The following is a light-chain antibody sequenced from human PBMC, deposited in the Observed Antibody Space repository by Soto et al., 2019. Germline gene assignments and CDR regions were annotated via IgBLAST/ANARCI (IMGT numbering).Light chain of an antibody. CDR2: DTS. Sequence: EIVLTQSPGTLCVSPGERATLSSRASQSVTSNYLAWYQQKPGQAPGLLIYDTSTRASGVPDRFSGSGSGTEFTLTISRLEPEDFAVYYCQQYGTSPQTFGQGTKVDIK. CDR1: QSVTSNY. J-gene: IGKJ1*01. V-gene: IGKV3-20*01. CDR3: QQYGTSPQT.